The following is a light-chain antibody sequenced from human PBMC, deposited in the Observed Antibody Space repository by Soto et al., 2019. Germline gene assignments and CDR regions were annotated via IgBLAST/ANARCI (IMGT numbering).Light chain of an antibody. CDR2: DAS. J-gene: IGKJ1*01. CDR1: ESISSW. V-gene: IGKV1-5*01. CDR3: QQYNSYPWT. Sequence: DIKVTQSPSAVRRAGKESSTSSSRASESISSWLAWYQQKPGKAPKPLIYDASSLESGVPSRSSGSGSGTEFTLTISSLQPDDFATYSCQQYNSYPWTFGQGTKVDI.